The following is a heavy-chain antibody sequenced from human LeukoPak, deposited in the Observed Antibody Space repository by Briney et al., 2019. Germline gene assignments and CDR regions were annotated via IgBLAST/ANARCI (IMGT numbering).Heavy chain of an antibody. J-gene: IGHJ4*02. Sequence: GGSLRLSCAASGFTFSSYRMNWVRQAPGKGLEWLSSISSASSTINYADSVKGRFTISRDNARNSLYLQMNSLGAEDTAVYFYARGGAISYKYFDYWGQGTLVTVSS. V-gene: IGHV3-48*01. D-gene: IGHD2-21*01. CDR2: ISSASSTI. CDR1: GFTFSSYR. CDR3: ARGGAISYKYFDY.